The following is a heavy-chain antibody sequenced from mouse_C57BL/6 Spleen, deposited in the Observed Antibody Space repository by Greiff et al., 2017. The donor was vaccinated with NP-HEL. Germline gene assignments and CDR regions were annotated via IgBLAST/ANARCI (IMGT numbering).Heavy chain of an antibody. Sequence: EVKLMESGGGLVKPGGSLKLSCAASGFTFSSYTMSWVRQTPEKRLEWVATISGGGGNTYYPDSVKGRFTISRDNAKNTLYLQMSSLRSEDTALYYCASLITTVAYYFDYWGQGTTLTVSS. D-gene: IGHD1-1*01. CDR2: ISGGGGNT. CDR1: GFTFSSYT. V-gene: IGHV5-9*01. J-gene: IGHJ2*01. CDR3: ASLITTVAYYFDY.